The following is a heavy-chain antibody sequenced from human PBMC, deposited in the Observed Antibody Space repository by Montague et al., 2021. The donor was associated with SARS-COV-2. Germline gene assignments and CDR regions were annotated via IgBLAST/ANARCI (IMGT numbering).Heavy chain of an antibody. CDR3: ARGVSYYDFWSGYDYGMDV. V-gene: IGHV4-59*01. CDR1: GGSISSYY. D-gene: IGHD3-3*01. J-gene: IGHJ6*02. Sequence: SETLSLTCTVSGGSISSYYWSWIRQPPGKGLEWIGYIYYSGSTNYNPSLKSRVTISVDVSKNQFSLKLSSVTAADTAVYYCARGVSYYDFWSGYDYGMDVWGQGTTVTVSS. CDR2: IYYSGST.